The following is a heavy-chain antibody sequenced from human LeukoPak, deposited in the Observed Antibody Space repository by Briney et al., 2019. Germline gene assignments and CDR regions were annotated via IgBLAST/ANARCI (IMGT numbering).Heavy chain of an antibody. CDR2: TYYRSQWYN. CDR1: GDSVSSSSAT. D-gene: IGHD1-1*01. CDR3: ARGWNYIDS. V-gene: IGHV6-1*01. J-gene: IGHJ4*02. Sequence: SQTLSLTCAISGDSVSSSSATWNWIRQSPSSGLECLGRTYYRSQWYNDYAVSVRSRITINPDTSKNQFSLHLNSVTPEDTAVYYCARGWNYIDSWGQGTLVTVSS.